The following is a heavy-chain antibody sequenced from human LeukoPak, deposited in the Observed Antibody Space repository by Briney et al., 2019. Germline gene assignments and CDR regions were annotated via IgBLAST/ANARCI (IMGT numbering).Heavy chain of an antibody. Sequence: SETLSLTCTVSGYSISSGYYWGWIRQPPGKGLEWIGSIYHSGSTYYNPSLKSRVTISVDTSKNQFSLKLSSVTAADTAVYYCASTKLGGSEWELSFDYWGQGTLVTVSS. J-gene: IGHJ4*02. CDR1: GYSISSGYY. CDR3: ASTKLGGSEWELSFDY. CDR2: IYHSGST. D-gene: IGHD1-26*01. V-gene: IGHV4-38-2*02.